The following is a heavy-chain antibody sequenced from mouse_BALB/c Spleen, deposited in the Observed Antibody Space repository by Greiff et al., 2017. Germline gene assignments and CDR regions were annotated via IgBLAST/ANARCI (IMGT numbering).Heavy chain of an antibody. V-gene: IGHV14-1*02. CDR1: GFNIKDYY. CDR2: IDPENGNT. Sequence: VQLQQSGAELVRPGALVKLSCKASGFNIKDYYMHWVKQRPEQGLEWIGWIDPENGNTIYDPKFQGKASITADTSSNTAYLQLSSLTSEDTAVYYCARYYYGSRSWYFDVWGAGTTVTVSS. CDR3: ARYYYGSRSWYFDV. D-gene: IGHD1-1*01. J-gene: IGHJ1*01.